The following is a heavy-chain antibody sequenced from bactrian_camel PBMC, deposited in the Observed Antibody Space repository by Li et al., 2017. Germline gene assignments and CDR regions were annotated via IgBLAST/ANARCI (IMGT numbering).Heavy chain of an antibody. D-gene: IGHD2*01. Sequence: DVQLVESGGGSVQAGGSLRLSCVVSGSTYSRCMAWFRQAPGKEREGLAFMRPDGTTRYPWYAQGRFTISRDNAKNTLYLQMNVVETEDTAVYFCAADDRPYVGPPRSTTYAYKYWDQGTQVTVS. V-gene: IGHV3S67*01. CDR3: AADDRPYVGPPRSTTYAYKY. CDR2: MRPDGTT. J-gene: IGHJ4*01. CDR1: GSTYSRC.